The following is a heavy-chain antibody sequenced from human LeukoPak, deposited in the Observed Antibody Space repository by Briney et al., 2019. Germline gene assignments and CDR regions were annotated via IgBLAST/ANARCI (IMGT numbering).Heavy chain of an antibody. Sequence: GGSLRLSCATSGFNFNNAWMSWVRQAPGKGLEWVGRIKSKTDGGTTDYAESVNGRFTVSRDDSRYMVYLQMSSLRTEDTAVYYCATERHSSGWFDASDIWGQGTMVTVSS. CDR1: GFNFNNAW. CDR3: ATERHSSGWFDASDI. V-gene: IGHV3-15*01. D-gene: IGHD6-13*01. CDR2: IKSKTDGGTT. J-gene: IGHJ3*02.